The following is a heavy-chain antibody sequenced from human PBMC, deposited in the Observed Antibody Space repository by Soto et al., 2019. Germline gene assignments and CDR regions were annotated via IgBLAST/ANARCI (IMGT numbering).Heavy chain of an antibody. CDR2: ISSSSSTI. CDR3: ARMNRAVLMVYATPAAFDI. J-gene: IGHJ3*02. CDR1: GFTFSSYS. V-gene: IGHV3-48*02. D-gene: IGHD2-8*01. Sequence: PGGSLRLSCAASGFTFSSYSMNWVRQAPGKGLEWVSYISSSSSTIYYADSVKGRFTISRDNAKNSLYLQMNSLRDEDTAVYYWARMNRAVLMVYATPAAFDIWGQGTMVTVSS.